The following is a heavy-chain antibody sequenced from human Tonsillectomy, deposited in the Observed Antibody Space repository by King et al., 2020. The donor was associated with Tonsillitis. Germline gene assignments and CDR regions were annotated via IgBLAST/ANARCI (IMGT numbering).Heavy chain of an antibody. CDR3: ARHRPRGNNFDY. V-gene: IGHV4-39*07. J-gene: IGHJ4*02. D-gene: IGHD1/OR15-1a*01. CDR1: GGSISSSSYY. CDR2: IYYSGST. Sequence: QLQESGPGLVKPSETLSLTCSVSGGSISSSSYYWGWIRQPPGKGLEWIGSIYYSGSTYYNPSLKSRVTISVDTPKNQFSLKLSPVTAADTAVYYCARHRPRGNNFDYWGQGTLVTVSS.